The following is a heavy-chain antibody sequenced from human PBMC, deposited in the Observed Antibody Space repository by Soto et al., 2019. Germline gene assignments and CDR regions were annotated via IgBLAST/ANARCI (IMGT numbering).Heavy chain of an antibody. J-gene: IGHJ3*02. CDR1: GFTFSSYS. CDR3: AKCMQAYWNYDAHHI. Sequence: TGGSLRLSCAASGFTFSSYSIMFFRLSALKGLEWVAHITASEETTYYADSVKGRFTISRDTSRNTLYLQMNSLRAEDTALYYCAKCMQAYWNYDAHHIWGQGTMVTVSS. V-gene: IGHV3-23*01. CDR2: ITASEETT. D-gene: IGHD1-7*01.